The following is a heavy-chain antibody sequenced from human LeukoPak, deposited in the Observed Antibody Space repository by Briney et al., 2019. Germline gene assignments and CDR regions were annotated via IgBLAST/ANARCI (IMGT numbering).Heavy chain of an antibody. CDR1: GFTFSDYY. Sequence: GGSLRLSCAASGFTFSDYYMSWIRQAPGKGLEWVSYISSSGSTIYYADSVKGRFTISRDNAKNSLYLQMNSLRAEDTAVYYCAKGLLRFLEWLSHDYWGQGTLVTVSS. V-gene: IGHV3-11*01. CDR2: ISSSGSTI. D-gene: IGHD3-3*01. J-gene: IGHJ4*02. CDR3: AKGLLRFLEWLSHDY.